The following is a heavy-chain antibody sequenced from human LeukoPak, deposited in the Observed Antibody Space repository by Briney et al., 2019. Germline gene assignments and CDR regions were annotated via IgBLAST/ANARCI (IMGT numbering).Heavy chain of an antibody. CDR1: GFTFSNAW. CDR3: TTDRATYYDFWSGPR. CDR2: IKSKTDGGTT. J-gene: IGHJ4*02. Sequence: GGSLRLSCAASGFTFSNAWMSWARQAPGKGLEWVGRIKSKTDGGTTDYAAPVKGRFTISRDDSKNTLYLQMNSLKTEDTAVYYCTTDRATYYDFWSGPRWGQGTLVTVSS. V-gene: IGHV3-15*01. D-gene: IGHD3-3*01.